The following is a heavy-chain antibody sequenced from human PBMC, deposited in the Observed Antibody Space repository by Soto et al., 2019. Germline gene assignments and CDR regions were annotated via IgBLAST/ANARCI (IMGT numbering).Heavy chain of an antibody. CDR2: IHYSGST. Sequence: SSETLPLTCTVSGGSISSNIYHWGWIRQPPGKGLQWIGNIHYSGSTYYDSSLQSRVTISIDTSKNQFSLKLSSVTATDTAVYYCASQHYYDSSGYYVVYWGQGTLVTVS. CDR1: GGSISSNIYH. J-gene: IGHJ4*02. CDR3: ASQHYYDSSGYYVVY. D-gene: IGHD3-22*01. V-gene: IGHV4-39*01.